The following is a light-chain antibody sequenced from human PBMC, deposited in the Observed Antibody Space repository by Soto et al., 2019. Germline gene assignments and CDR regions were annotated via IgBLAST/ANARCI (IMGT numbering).Light chain of an antibody. J-gene: IGKJ1*01. CDR1: QSVSSN. V-gene: IGKV3-15*01. Sequence: EIVMTQSPGTLSVSPGERATLSCRASQSVSSNLAWYQQKPGQAPRLLIYGASTRATGIPARFSGSGSETEITLTICSLQSEDFAVYYCQQFYNWPRTFGQGTKVEIK. CDR3: QQFYNWPRT. CDR2: GAS.